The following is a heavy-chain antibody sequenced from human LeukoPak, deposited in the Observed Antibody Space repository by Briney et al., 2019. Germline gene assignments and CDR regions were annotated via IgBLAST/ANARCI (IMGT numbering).Heavy chain of an antibody. J-gene: IGHJ4*02. D-gene: IGHD3-3*01. CDR1: GFTFSSYA. V-gene: IGHV3-74*01. CDR2: INSDGSST. Sequence: GSLRLSCAASGFTFSSYAMSWVRQAPGKGLVWVSRINSDGSSTSYADSVKGRFTISRDNAKNTLYLQMNSLRAEDTAVYYCAREVYDFWSGFPDYWGQGTLVTVSS. CDR3: AREVYDFWSGFPDY.